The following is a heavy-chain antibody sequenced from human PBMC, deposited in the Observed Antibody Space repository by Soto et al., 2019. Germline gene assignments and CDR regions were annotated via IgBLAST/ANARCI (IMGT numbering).Heavy chain of an antibody. CDR3: ASRSGRNYYYYYGMDV. D-gene: IGHD6-19*01. CDR1: GYTFTSYD. Sequence: QVQLVQSGAEVKKPGASVKVSCKASGYTFTSYDINWVRQATGQGLEWMGWMNPNSGNTGYAQKFQGRVTMTRNTSISTAYMELSSPRSEDTAVYYCASRSGRNYYYYYGMDVWGQGTTVTVSS. CDR2: MNPNSGNT. J-gene: IGHJ6*02. V-gene: IGHV1-8*01.